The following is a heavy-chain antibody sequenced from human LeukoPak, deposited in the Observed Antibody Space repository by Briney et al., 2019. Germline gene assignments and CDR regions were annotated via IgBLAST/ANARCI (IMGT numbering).Heavy chain of an antibody. CDR2: INPNSGGT. CDR1: GYTFTGYY. V-gene: IGHV1-2*02. D-gene: IGHD3-16*01. J-gene: IGHJ5*02. CDR3: AALKEGVWFDP. Sequence: ASVKVSCKASGYTFTGYYMHWVRQAPGQGLEWMGWINPNSGGTNYAQKFQGRVTMTRDMSISTAYMELSRLRSDDTAVYYCAALKEGVWFDPWAREPWSPSPQ.